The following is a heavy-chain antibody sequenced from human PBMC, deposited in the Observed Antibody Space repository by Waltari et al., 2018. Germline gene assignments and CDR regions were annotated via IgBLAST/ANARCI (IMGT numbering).Heavy chain of an antibody. CDR2: INPNSGGT. D-gene: IGHD6-19*01. Sequence: QVQLVQSGAEVKKPGASVKFSCKASGYTFTGYYMHWLRQAPGQGLEWMGWINPNSGGTNYAKKFKGRCTMTRDTAISTAYRELSRLRSDDTAVYYCARDRSSSGHSEEACDIWGQGTMVTVSS. CDR3: ARDRSSSGHSEEACDI. CDR1: GYTFTGYY. J-gene: IGHJ3*02. V-gene: IGHV1-2*02.